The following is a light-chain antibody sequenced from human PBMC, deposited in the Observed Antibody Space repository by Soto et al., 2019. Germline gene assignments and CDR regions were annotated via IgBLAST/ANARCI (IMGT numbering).Light chain of an antibody. CDR3: QQYHSAPQT. J-gene: IGKJ1*01. Sequence: DIVMTQSPDSLAVSLGERATINCKSSQSVLVSPNNKNYLAWYQQKPGQPPKLLIYWASTRESGVPDRFSGSGSGTDFTLTISSLQAEDVAFYYCQQYHSAPQTFGQGTKVEIK. V-gene: IGKV4-1*01. CDR2: WAS. CDR1: QSVLVSPNNKNY.